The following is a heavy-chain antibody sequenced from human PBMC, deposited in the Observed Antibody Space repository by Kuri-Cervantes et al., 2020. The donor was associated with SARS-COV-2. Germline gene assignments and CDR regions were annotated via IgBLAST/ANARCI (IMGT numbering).Heavy chain of an antibody. CDR3: ASYHQLLPWRSFDY. V-gene: IGHV4-39*01. J-gene: IGHJ4*02. D-gene: IGHD2-2*01. CDR2: IYYSGST. Sequence: ESLKISCTVSGGSISSSSYYWGWIRQPPGKGLEWIGSIYYSGSTYYNPSLKSRVTISVDTSKNQFSLKLSSVTAADTAVYYCASYHQLLPWRSFDYWGQGTLVTVSS. CDR1: GGSISSSSYY.